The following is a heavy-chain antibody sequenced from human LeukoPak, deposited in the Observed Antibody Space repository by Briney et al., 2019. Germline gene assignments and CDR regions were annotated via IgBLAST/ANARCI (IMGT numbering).Heavy chain of an antibody. CDR1: GFTFTNYW. V-gene: IGHV3-7*01. J-gene: IGHJ6*03. Sequence: PGGSLRLSCAASGFTFTNYWMSWVRQAPGKGLEWVANINQDGSEKYYVDSVKGRFTISRDNAKNSLSVQMKSLRAEDTAVYYCARGWFGELSGFYYYMDVWGKGTTVTVSS. CDR3: ARGWFGELSGFYYYMDV. CDR2: INQDGSEK. D-gene: IGHD3-10*01.